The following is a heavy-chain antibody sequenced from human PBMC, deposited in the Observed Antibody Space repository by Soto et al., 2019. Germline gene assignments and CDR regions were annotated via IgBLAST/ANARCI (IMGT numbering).Heavy chain of an antibody. V-gene: IGHV1-8*01. CDR1: GYTFTSYD. Sequence: ASVKVSCKASGYTFTSYDINWVRQATGQGLEWMGWMNPNSGNTGYAQKFQGRVTMTRNTSISTAYMELSSLRSEDTAVYYCARAPPLRFLEWLLSSEKFDYWGQGTLVTVSS. CDR3: ARAPPLRFLEWLLSSEKFDY. D-gene: IGHD3-3*01. J-gene: IGHJ4*02. CDR2: MNPNSGNT.